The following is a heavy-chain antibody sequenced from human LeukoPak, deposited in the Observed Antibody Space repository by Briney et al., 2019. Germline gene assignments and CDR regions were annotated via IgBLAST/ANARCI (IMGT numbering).Heavy chain of an antibody. CDR2: IYSGGST. V-gene: IGHV3-53*05. D-gene: IGHD3-22*01. Sequence: GGSLRLSCAASGFTVSSNYMSWVRQAPGKGLEWVSVIYSGGSTYYADSVKGRFTISRDNSKNTLYLQMNSLRAEDTAVYYCASAGADYYDSSGYLNFDYWGQGTLVTVSS. CDR1: GFTVSSNY. J-gene: IGHJ4*02. CDR3: ASAGADYYDSSGYLNFDY.